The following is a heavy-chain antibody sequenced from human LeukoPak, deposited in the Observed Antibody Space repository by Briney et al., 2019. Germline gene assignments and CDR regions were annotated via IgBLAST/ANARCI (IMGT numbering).Heavy chain of an antibody. CDR1: GYKLTNNW. D-gene: IGHD3-10*01. J-gene: IGHJ6*03. CDR3: ARLGSGNYYYYYMDV. Sequence: GESLKISCRISGYKLTNNWIGWVRQVPGKGLEWMGIIYPGYSDAKYSPSFQGQVTLSVDASISTAYLQWSSLKASDTAMYYCARLGSGNYYYYYMDVWGKGTTVTVSS. CDR2: IYPGYSDA. V-gene: IGHV5-51*01.